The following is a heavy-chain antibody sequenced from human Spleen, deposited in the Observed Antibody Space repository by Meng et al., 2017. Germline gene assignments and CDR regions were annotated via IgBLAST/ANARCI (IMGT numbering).Heavy chain of an antibody. CDR1: GFTFSNYA. CDR3: ARLLNSGTTD. D-gene: IGHD3-10*01. V-gene: IGHV3-23*01. J-gene: IGHJ4*02. CDR2: ISGSGTST. Sequence: GESLKISCVASGFTFSNYAMNWVRQAPGKGLEWVSAISGSGTSTYYAESVKGRFTISRDNSKNTLYLQMHSLRADDTALYYCARLLNSGTTDWGQGTLVTVSS.